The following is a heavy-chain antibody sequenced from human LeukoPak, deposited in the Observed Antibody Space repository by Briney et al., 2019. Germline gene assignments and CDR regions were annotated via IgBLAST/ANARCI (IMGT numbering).Heavy chain of an antibody. D-gene: IGHD6-19*01. Sequence: SETLSLTCTVSGGSISSSSYYWGWIRQPPGKGLEWIGSIYYSGSTYYNPSLKSRVTISVDTSKDQFSLKLSSVTAADTAVYYCARRRLAVAGRGYFDYWGQGTLVTVSS. J-gene: IGHJ4*02. CDR2: IYYSGST. CDR1: GGSISSSSYY. CDR3: ARRRLAVAGRGYFDY. V-gene: IGHV4-39*01.